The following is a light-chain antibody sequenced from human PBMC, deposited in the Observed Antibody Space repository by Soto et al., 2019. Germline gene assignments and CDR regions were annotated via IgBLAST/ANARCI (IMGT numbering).Light chain of an antibody. J-gene: IGLJ1*01. V-gene: IGLV1-40*01. CDR3: QSYDSSLPYV. CDR1: SSKNGAGYD. CDR2: GNS. Sequence: QSVLTQPPSVSWAPGQRVTISCTGSSSKNGAGYDVHWYQQLPGTAPKLLIYGNSNRPSGVPDRFSGSKSGTSASLAITWLQAEDEADYYCQSYDSSLPYVFGTGTKVTVL.